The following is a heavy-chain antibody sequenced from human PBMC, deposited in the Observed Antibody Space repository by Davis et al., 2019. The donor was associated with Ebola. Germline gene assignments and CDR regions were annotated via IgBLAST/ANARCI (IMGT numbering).Heavy chain of an antibody. CDR2: INAGNGNT. J-gene: IGHJ6*02. Sequence: ASVKVSCKTSGYTFTDYYIHWVRQAPGQRLEWMGWINAGNGNTKYSQKFQGRVTITRDTSASTAYMELSSLRSEDTAVYYCAREPYGDYVYGMDVWGQGTTVNVSS. CDR3: AREPYGDYVYGMDV. CDR1: GYTFTDYY. V-gene: IGHV1-3*01. D-gene: IGHD4-17*01.